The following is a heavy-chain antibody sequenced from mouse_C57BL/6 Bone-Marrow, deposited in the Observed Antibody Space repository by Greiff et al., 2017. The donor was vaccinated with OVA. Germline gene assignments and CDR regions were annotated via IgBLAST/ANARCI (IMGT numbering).Heavy chain of an antibody. D-gene: IGHD1-1*01. CDR1: GYTFTSYH. J-gene: IGHJ4*01. Sequence: QVQLQQSGAELVRPGASVKMSCKASGYTFTSYHMHWVKQTPRQGLEWIGAIYPGNGDNYYNQKFKGKATLTVDKYSSTAYMQLSSLTSEDSAVYFCARGDPYYYGSSYRDEAMDYWGQGTSVTVSS. V-gene: IGHV1-12*01. CDR2: IYPGNGDN. CDR3: ARGDPYYYGSSYRDEAMDY.